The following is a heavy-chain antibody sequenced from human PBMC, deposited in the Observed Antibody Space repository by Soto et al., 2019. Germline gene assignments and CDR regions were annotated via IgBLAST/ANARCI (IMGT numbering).Heavy chain of an antibody. CDR3: ARDLLTTIVVVAAAPREV. Sequence: GGSLRLSCAASGFSFSSHSMNWVRQAPGKGLAWVSSISSSISYIYYADSVKGRFTISRDNAKNSLYLQMNSLRAEDTAVYYCARDLLTTIVVVAAAPREVWGQRTTFIASS. D-gene: IGHD2-2*01. V-gene: IGHV3-21*01. CDR2: ISSSISYI. J-gene: IGHJ6*02. CDR1: GFSFSSHS.